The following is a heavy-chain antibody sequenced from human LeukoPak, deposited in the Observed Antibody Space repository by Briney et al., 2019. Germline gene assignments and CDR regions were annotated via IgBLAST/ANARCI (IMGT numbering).Heavy chain of an antibody. CDR1: GNTFTSYY. CDR2: VNPSGYST. CDR3: ARGWTTELSAMGY. V-gene: IGHV1-46*01. Sequence: ASVKVSCKASGNTFTSYYMHWVRQAPGQGLEWMGLVNPSGYSTRYAQKIQGRVTMTRDTSTSIVYMELTSLRSEDTAVYYCARGWTTELSAMGYWGQGTLVTVSS. J-gene: IGHJ4*02. D-gene: IGHD4-11*01.